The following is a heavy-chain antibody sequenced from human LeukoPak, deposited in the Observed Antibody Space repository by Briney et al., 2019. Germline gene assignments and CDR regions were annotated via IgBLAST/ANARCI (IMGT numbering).Heavy chain of an antibody. CDR3: TRDTDGSLDY. D-gene: IGHD1-26*01. CDR1: GFTFSNSA. V-gene: IGHV3-7*01. J-gene: IGHJ4*02. CDR2: IKQDGSTK. Sequence: PGGSLRLSCAASGFTFSNSAMNWVRQVPGKGLEWVANIKQDGSTKHYADSLKGRFTISRDNPKNSLYLQMNNLRADDTAVYYCTRDTDGSLDYWGQGILVTVAS.